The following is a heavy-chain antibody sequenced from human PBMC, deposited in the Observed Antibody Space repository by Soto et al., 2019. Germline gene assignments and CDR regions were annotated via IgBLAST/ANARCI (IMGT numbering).Heavy chain of an antibody. J-gene: IGHJ5*02. V-gene: IGHV4-34*01. D-gene: IGHD3-10*01. Sequence: SETLSLTCAVYGGSFSGYYWSWIRQPPGKGLEWIGEINHSGSTNYNPSLKSRVTISVDTSKNQFSLKLSSVTAADTAVYYCARSARRSGYGSGSYYNVFWFDPWGQGTLVPVSS. CDR2: INHSGST. CDR3: ARSARRSGYGSGSYYNVFWFDP. CDR1: GGSFSGYY.